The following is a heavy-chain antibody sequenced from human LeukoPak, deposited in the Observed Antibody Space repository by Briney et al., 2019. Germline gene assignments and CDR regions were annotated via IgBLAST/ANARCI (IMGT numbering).Heavy chain of an antibody. CDR1: GFTFSRYW. CDR3: ARSAGSSGWYEGYYFDY. J-gene: IGHJ4*02. D-gene: IGHD6-13*01. CDR2: IKQDGSEK. V-gene: IGHV3-7*01. Sequence: PAGGSLRLSCAASGFTFSRYWMSWVRQAPGKGLEWVANIKQDGSEKYYVDSVKGRFTISRDNAKISLYLQMNSLRAEDTAIYYCARSAGSSGWYEGYYFDYWGQGTPVTVSS.